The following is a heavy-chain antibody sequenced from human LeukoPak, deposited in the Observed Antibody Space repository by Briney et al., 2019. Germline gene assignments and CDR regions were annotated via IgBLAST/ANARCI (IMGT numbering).Heavy chain of an antibody. D-gene: IGHD3-10*01. CDR2: INPNSGGT. CDR1: GYTFTGYY. Sequence: GASVKVSCKASGYTFTGYYMHWVRQAPGQGLEWMGWINPNSGGTNYAQKFQGRVTMTRDTSISTAYMELSRLRSDDTAVYYCAREGGREYCSGSSDAFDIWGQGTMVTVSS. CDR3: AREGGREYCSGSSDAFDI. V-gene: IGHV1-2*02. J-gene: IGHJ3*02.